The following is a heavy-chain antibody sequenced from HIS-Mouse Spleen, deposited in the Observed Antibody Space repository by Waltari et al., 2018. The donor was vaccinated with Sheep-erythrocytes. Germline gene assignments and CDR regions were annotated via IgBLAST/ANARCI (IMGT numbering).Heavy chain of an antibody. Sequence: EVQLVESGGGLIQPGGSLRLSCAASGFTVSSNYMSWVRQAPGKGLGLVSVIFSGGSTYYADSVKGRFTISRDNSKNTLYLQMNSLRAEDTAVYYCARVSSGYYYVDYWGQGTLVTFSS. CDR1: GFTVSSNY. J-gene: IGHJ4*02. CDR2: IFSGGST. CDR3: ARVSSGYYYVDY. D-gene: IGHD3-22*01. V-gene: IGHV3-53*01.